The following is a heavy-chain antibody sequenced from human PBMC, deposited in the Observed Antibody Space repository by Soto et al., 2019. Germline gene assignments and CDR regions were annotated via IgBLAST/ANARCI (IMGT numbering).Heavy chain of an antibody. CDR1: GFTFSSYG. CDR2: IWYDGSNK. Sequence: QVQLVESGGGVVQPGRSLRLSCAASGFTFSSYGMHWVRQAPGKGLEWVAVIWYDGSNKYYADSVKGRFTISRDNSKNTLYLQMHSLRAEDAAVYYWARDFDYWGQGTLVTVSS. CDR3: ARDFDY. J-gene: IGHJ4*02. V-gene: IGHV3-33*01.